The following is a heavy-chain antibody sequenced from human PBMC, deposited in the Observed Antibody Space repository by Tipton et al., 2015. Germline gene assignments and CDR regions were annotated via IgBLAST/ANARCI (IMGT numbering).Heavy chain of an antibody. Sequence: GLVKPSETLSLTCAVYGGSFSGYFWTWIRQPPGKGLEWIGEITPSGSRNYDPSLNSRLTISPDTSKKQFSLSLTSVTAADTAVYYCARGSGAYGDVDSWGQGILVTVSS. J-gene: IGHJ4*02. CDR2: ITPSGSR. CDR1: GGSFSGYF. CDR3: ARGSGAYGDVDS. D-gene: IGHD4-17*01. V-gene: IGHV4-34*01.